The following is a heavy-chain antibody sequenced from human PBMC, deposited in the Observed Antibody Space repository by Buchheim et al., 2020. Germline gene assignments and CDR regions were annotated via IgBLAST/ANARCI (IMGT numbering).Heavy chain of an antibody. Sequence: EVQLLESGGGLVQPAGSLRLSCAASGLTFSSCAMSWVRQAPGKGLEWVSTITGSGGSTFYADSVKGRFTISQANSKTARYLQMNSLRAEDTAVYYCATDGYDSRGYLTFPEYWGQGTL. CDR1: GLTFSSCA. J-gene: IGHJ4*02. CDR2: ITGSGGST. CDR3: ATDGYDSRGYLTFPEY. V-gene: IGHV3-23*01. D-gene: IGHD3-22*01.